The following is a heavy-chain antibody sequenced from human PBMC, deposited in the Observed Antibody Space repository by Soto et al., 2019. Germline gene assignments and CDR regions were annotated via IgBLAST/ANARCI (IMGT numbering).Heavy chain of an antibody. CDR1: GYTFTSYG. CDR2: ISAYNGNT. D-gene: IGHD6-13*01. V-gene: IGHV1-18*01. J-gene: IGHJ5*02. CDR3: ARWGLRIAAAGPVDP. Sequence: ASVKVSCKASGYTFTSYGISWVRQAPGQGLEWMGWISAYNGNTNYAQKLQGRVTMTTDTSTSTAYMELRSLRSDDTAVYYCARWGLRIAAAGPVDPWGQGTLVTVSS.